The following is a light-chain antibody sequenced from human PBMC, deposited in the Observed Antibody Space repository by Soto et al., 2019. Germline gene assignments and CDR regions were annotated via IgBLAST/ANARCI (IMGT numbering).Light chain of an antibody. CDR3: NSYTSSNSYV. J-gene: IGLJ1*01. CDR2: DVT. CDR1: SSDVGAYNF. V-gene: IGLV2-14*03. Sequence: QSVLTQPASVSGSPGQWITISCTGTSSDVGAYNFVSWYQQHPGKAPKLMLYDVTNRPSGVSNRFSGSKSGNTASLTISGLQAEDEADYYCNSYTSSNSYVFGAGTKVTV.